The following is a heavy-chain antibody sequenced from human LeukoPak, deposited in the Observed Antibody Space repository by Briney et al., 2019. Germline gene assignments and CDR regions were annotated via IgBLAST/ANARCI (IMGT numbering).Heavy chain of an antibody. CDR2: ISGIGGST. CDR3: AKDRHAPGRYCSSTSCFPFDS. D-gene: IGHD2-2*01. V-gene: IGHV3-23*01. CDR1: GFTFSSYW. J-gene: IGHJ5*01. Sequence: GGSLRLSCAASGFTFSSYWMSWVRQAPGKGLEWVSGISGIGGSTYYADSVKGRFTISRDNTKNTLYLQMNSLRAEDTAVYYCAKDRHAPGRYCSSTSCFPFDSWGQGTLVTVSS.